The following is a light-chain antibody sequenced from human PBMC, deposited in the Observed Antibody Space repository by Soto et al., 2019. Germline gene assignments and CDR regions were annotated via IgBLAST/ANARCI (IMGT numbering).Light chain of an antibody. Sequence: QSVLTQPASVSGSPGQSITISCTGTSSDVGGYNYVSWYQQHPGTAPKLMIYEVSNRPSGLSNRFPGSKSGNTASLTISGLQAEDEADYYCSSYTSSSSLYVFGTGTKVTVL. CDR2: EVS. V-gene: IGLV2-14*01. CDR1: SSDVGGYNY. J-gene: IGLJ1*01. CDR3: SSYTSSSSLYV.